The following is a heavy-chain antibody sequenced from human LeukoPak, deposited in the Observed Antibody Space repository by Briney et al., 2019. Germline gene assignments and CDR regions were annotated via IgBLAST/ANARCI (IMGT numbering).Heavy chain of an antibody. CDR3: ARARYCSGGSCYAEY. D-gene: IGHD2-15*01. CDR2: SYPGDSDT. J-gene: IGHJ4*02. Sequence: GESLKISFKGSGXTFTTYWIGWVRQMPGKGLEWMQISYPGDSDTRYSPSFQGQVTISADKSISTAYLQWSSLKASDTAMYYCARARYCSGGSCYAEYWGQGTLVTVSS. V-gene: IGHV5-51*01. CDR1: GXTFTTYW.